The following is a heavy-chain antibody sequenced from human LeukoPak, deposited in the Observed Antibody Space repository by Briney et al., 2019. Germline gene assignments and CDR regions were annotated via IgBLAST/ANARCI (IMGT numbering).Heavy chain of an antibody. V-gene: IGHV3-66*01. Sequence: PGGSLRLSCAASGFTVSSNYMSWVRQAPGKGLEWVSVIYSGGDTYYADSVKGRFSISRDDSKNTLYLQMNSLRAEDTAVYYCARVDYDILTGYYIYAFDIWGQGTMVTVSS. CDR1: GFTVSSNY. J-gene: IGHJ3*02. CDR3: ARVDYDILTGYYIYAFDI. CDR2: IYSGGDT. D-gene: IGHD3-9*01.